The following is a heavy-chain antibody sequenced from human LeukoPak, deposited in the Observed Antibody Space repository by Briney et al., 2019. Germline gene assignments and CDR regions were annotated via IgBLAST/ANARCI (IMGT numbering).Heavy chain of an antibody. CDR1: GYSFTSYW. D-gene: IGHD6-13*01. Sequence: GESLKISCKGSGYSFTSYWIGWVRQLPGEGLEWMGIIYPGDSDTRYSPSFQGQVTISADKSISTAYLQWSSLKASDTAMYYCARVHSSSWYVGAFDIWGQGTMVTVSS. CDR3: ARVHSSSWYVGAFDI. V-gene: IGHV5-51*01. J-gene: IGHJ3*02. CDR2: IYPGDSDT.